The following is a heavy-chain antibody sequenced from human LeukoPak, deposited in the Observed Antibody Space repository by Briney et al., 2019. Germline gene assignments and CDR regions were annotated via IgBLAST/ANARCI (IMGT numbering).Heavy chain of an antibody. CDR2: ISSSSSYI. D-gene: IGHD2-8*01. V-gene: IGHV3-21*01. CDR3: AREIMYYYAMDV. J-gene: IGHJ6*02. CDR1: GFTFSSYS. Sequence: PGGSLRLSCAASGFTFSSYSMNWVRQAPGKALEWVSSISSSSSYIYYADSVKGRFTISRDNAKNSLYLQMNSLRAEDTAVYYCAREIMYYYAMDVWGQGTTVTVSS.